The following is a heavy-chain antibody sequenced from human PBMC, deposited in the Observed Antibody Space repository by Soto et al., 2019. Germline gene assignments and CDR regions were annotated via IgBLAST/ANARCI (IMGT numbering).Heavy chain of an antibody. CDR1: GASLLSSY. D-gene: IGHD1-26*01. CDR3: AKGWDVKYFDH. CDR2: IFSSGRT. V-gene: IGHV4-4*07. Sequence: VQLQESGSGLVKPSETLSLSCDVSGASLLSSYWSWVRQPAGKGLEWIGHIFSSGRTSYNPSLKSRVTMSIDTPNNKFSLNLKSVTAADTAVYYCAKGWDVKYFDHWGQGARVTVSS. J-gene: IGHJ4*02.